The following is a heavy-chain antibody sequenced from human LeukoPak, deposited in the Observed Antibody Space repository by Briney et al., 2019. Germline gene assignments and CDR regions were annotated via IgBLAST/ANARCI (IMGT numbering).Heavy chain of an antibody. D-gene: IGHD3-10*01. CDR2: IYYSRST. Sequence: SETLSLTCTVSGGSISSYYWSWVRSPPEEGEWGVGHIYYSRSTNYNTPLQSRVTISVETSNNQFSLKLSSVTAADTAVYYCARVGWFGGFDPLYMDVWGKGTTVTVSS. CDR3: ARVGWFGGFDPLYMDV. CDR1: GGSISSYY. J-gene: IGHJ6*03. V-gene: IGHV4-59*01.